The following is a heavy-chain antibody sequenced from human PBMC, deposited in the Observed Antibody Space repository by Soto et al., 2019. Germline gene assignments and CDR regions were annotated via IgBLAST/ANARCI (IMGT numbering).Heavy chain of an antibody. J-gene: IGHJ5*02. CDR2: TSGSGSST. CDR3: ARAPRYIVLLPAATNWFDP. D-gene: IGHD2-2*01. Sequence: EMQLLESGGGLVHPGGSLRLSCAASGFNFSTYAMSWVRLAPGKGLEWVSATSGSGSSTYYADSVKGRFSISRDHSKNTVDLQMNSLRAEDTAIYYFARAPRYIVLLPAATNWFDPWGQGTLVTVSS. CDR1: GFNFSTYA. V-gene: IGHV3-23*01.